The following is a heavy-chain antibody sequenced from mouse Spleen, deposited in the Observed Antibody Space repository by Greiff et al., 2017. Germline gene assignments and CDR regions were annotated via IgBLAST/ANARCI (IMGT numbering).Heavy chain of an antibody. D-gene: IGHD2-4*01. V-gene: IGHV14-1*01. Sequence: VQLQQSGAELVRPGASVKLSCTASGFTIKDYYMHWVKQRPEQGLEWIGRIDPEDGDTEYAPKFQGKATMTADTSSNTAYLQLSSLTSEDTAVYYCTTGYYDYDGFAYWGQGTLVTVSA. CDR3: TTGYYDYDGFAY. CDR2: IDPEDGDT. CDR1: GFTIKDYY. J-gene: IGHJ3*01.